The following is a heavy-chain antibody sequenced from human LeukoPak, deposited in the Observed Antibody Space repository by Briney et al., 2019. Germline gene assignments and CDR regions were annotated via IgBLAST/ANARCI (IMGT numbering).Heavy chain of an antibody. V-gene: IGHV1-69*13. CDR3: ARHLYHDDFWSGYIDY. Sequence: GASVKVSCRASGYTFSNSGMSWVRQAPGQGLEWMGGIIPVFGTANYAQKFQDRVTITADESTNTVYMELSNLRSGDTAVYYCARHLYHDDFWSGYIDYWGQGSLLTISS. CDR1: GYTFSNSG. D-gene: IGHD3-3*01. CDR2: IIPVFGTA. J-gene: IGHJ4*02.